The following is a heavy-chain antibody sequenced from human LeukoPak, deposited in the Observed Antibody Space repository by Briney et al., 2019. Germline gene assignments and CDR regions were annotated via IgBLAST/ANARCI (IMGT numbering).Heavy chain of an antibody. CDR1: GGSLSSGGYY. CDR2: IYYSGST. D-gene: IGHD3-10*01. J-gene: IGHJ5*02. V-gene: IGHV4-31*03. CDR3: ARVDMVRGLGWFDP. Sequence: SQTLSLTCTVSGGSLSSGGYYWSWLRQHPGKGLEWIGYIYYSGSTYYNPSLKSRVTISVDTSKNQFSLKLSSVTAADTAVYYCARVDMVRGLGWFDPWGQGTLVTVSS.